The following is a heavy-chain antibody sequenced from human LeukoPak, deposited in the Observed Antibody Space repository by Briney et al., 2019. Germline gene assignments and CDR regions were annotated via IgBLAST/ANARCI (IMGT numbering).Heavy chain of an antibody. CDR3: ASEYYSNYGFVLDSTDY. V-gene: IGHV3-23*01. CDR1: GFTFSSYA. D-gene: IGHD4-11*01. Sequence: PGGSLRLSCAASGFTFSSYAMSWVRQAPGKGLEWVSAISGSGGSTYYADSVKGRFTISRDNSKNTLYLQMNSLRAEDTAVYYCASEYYSNYGFVLDSTDYWGQGTLVTVSS. J-gene: IGHJ4*02. CDR2: ISGSGGST.